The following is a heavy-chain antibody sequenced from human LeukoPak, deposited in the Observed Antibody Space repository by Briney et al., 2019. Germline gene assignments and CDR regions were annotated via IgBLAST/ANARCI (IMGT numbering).Heavy chain of an antibody. V-gene: IGHV3-30*04. D-gene: IGHD6-19*01. CDR1: GLTFNTYA. Sequence: TGGSLRLSCAASGLTFNTYAMHWVRQAPGKGLEWVAMISYDGTNRYYAGSVNGRFTVSRDNSKNSLYLQMNGLTTEDTAVYYCARDIIAVASSDHWGQGTLVIVSS. CDR2: ISYDGTNR. J-gene: IGHJ4*02. CDR3: ARDIIAVASSDH.